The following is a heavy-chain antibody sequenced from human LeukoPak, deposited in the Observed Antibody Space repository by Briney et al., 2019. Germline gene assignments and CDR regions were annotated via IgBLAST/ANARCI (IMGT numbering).Heavy chain of an antibody. CDR1: GYTFTSYA. V-gene: IGHV1-3*01. CDR3: ARTQISYSYGSGIYPYYYYGMDV. D-gene: IGHD3-10*01. J-gene: IGHJ6*02. Sequence: ASVKVSCKASGYTFTSYAIHWVRQAPGQRLEWMGWISAGNGNTKYSQNFQGRVTFISNTSATTAFMELSSLRSEDAAVYYCARTQISYSYGSGIYPYYYYGMDVWGQGTTVTVSS. CDR2: ISAGNGNT.